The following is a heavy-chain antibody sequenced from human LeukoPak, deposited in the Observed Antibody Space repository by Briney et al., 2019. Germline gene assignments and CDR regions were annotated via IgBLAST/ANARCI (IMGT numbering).Heavy chain of an antibody. CDR3: AKDPMRITIFGVVPPFDP. Sequence: GRSLRLSCAASGFTFSSYAMSWVRQAPGKGLEWVSAISGSGGSTYYADSVKGRFTISRDNSKNTLYLQMNSLRAEDTAVYYCAKDPMRITIFGVVPPFDPWGQGTLVTVSS. CDR2: ISGSGGST. J-gene: IGHJ5*02. CDR1: GFTFSSYA. V-gene: IGHV3-23*01. D-gene: IGHD3-3*01.